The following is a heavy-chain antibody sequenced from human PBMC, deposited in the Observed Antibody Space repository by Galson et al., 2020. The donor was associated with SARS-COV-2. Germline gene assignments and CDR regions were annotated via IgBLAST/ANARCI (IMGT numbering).Heavy chain of an antibody. Sequence: GESLKISCAASGFTFSSYAMSWVRQAPGKGLEWVSAISDSGGSTYYADSVKGRFTISRDNSKNTLYLQMNSLRAEDTAVYYCAKDSYTAMVTSYYYYYGMDVWGQGTTVTVS. CDR2: ISDSGGST. CDR3: AKDSYTAMVTSYYYYYGMDV. CDR1: GFTFSSYA. J-gene: IGHJ6*02. D-gene: IGHD5-18*01. V-gene: IGHV3-23*01.